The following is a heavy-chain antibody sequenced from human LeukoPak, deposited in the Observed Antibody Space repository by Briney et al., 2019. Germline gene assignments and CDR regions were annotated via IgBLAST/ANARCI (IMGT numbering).Heavy chain of an antibody. CDR1: GPTFKNYG. CDR3: AGDRGLSWFDP. CDR2: IYYDGSNK. V-gene: IGHV3-33*01. Sequence: TGGSLRLSCATSGPTFKNYGMHWVRQAPGKGLEWVAVIYYDGSNKYYADSVKGRFTISRDNSKNTLYLQMNSLRAEDTAVYYCAGDRGLSWFDPWGQGTLVAVSS. D-gene: IGHD3-10*01. J-gene: IGHJ5*02.